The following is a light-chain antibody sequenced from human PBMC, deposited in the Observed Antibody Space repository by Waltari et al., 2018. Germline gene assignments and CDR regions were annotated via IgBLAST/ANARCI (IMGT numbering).Light chain of an antibody. CDR3: QQYNTYSRT. Sequence: DIQMTQSPSTLPASVGDRVTITCRASLGVSTWLAWYQQKPGKAPKLLIYDASSLESGVPLRFSGSGSGTEFTLTISSLQPDDFATYYCQQYNTYSRTFGGG. V-gene: IGKV1-5*01. J-gene: IGKJ4*01. CDR1: LGVSTW. CDR2: DAS.